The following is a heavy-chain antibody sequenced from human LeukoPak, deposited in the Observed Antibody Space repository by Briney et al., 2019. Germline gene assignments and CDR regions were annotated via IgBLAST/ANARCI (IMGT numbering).Heavy chain of an antibody. J-gene: IGHJ3*02. CDR3: ARVKGGIAARINAFDI. D-gene: IGHD6-6*01. CDR2: IIPIFGTA. CDR1: GGTFSSYA. Sequence: ASVKVSCKASGGTFSSYAISWVRQAPGQGLEWTGGIIPIFGTANYAQKFQGRVTITADESTSTAYMELSSLRSEDTAVYYCARVKGGIAARINAFDIWGQGTMVTVSS. V-gene: IGHV1-69*13.